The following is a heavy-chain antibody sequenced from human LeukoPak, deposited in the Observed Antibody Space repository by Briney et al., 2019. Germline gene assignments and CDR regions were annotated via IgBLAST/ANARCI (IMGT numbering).Heavy chain of an antibody. D-gene: IGHD6-19*01. CDR2: INPSGGST. CDR1: GYTFTSYY. Sequence: ASVKVSCKASGYTFTSYYMHWVRQAPGQGLEWMGIINPSGGSTSYAQRFQGRVTMTRDTSTSTVYMELSSLRSEDTAVYYCAREAVAGYFDYWGQGTLVTVSS. J-gene: IGHJ4*02. V-gene: IGHV1-46*01. CDR3: AREAVAGYFDY.